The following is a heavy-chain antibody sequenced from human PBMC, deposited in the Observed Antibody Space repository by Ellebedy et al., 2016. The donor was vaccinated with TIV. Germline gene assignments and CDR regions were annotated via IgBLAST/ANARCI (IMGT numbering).Heavy chain of an antibody. D-gene: IGHD6-19*01. V-gene: IGHV4-34*01. CDR1: GGSFSGYY. CDR3: ARDPGSPLLPYSSGWNYYYYYGMDG. J-gene: IGHJ6*02. Sequence: SETLSLTXAVYGGSFSGYYWSWIRQPPGKGLEWIGEINHSGSTNYNPSLKSRVTISVDTSKNQFSLKLSSVTAADTAVYYCARDPGSPLLPYSSGWNYYYYYGMDGWGQGTTVTVSS. CDR2: INHSGST.